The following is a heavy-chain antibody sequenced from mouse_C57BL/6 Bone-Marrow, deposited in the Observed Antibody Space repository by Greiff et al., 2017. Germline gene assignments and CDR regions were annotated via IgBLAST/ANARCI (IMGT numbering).Heavy chain of an antibody. CDR1: GFNIKDDY. J-gene: IGHJ3*01. V-gene: IGHV14-4*01. CDR3: TVIYYEYDKAFAY. CDR2: IDPENGDT. Sequence: EVQLQQSGAELVRPGASVKLSCTASGFNIKDDYMHWVKQRPEQGLEWIGWIDPENGDTEYASKFQGKATITADTSSNTAYLQLSSLTSEDTAVYYCTVIYYEYDKAFAYWGQGTLVTVSA. D-gene: IGHD2-4*01.